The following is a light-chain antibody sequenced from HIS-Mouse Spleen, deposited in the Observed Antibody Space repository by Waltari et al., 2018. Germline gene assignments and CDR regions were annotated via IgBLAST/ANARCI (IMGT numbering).Light chain of an antibody. V-gene: IGLV3-25*03. J-gene: IGLJ2*01. CDR3: QSADSSGTYGVV. Sequence: SYELTQPPSVSVSPGQTARITCSGDALPKQYAYGYQQKPGQAPVLVIYKDSERPSGIPERFSGSSSGTTVTLPISGVQAEDEADYYCQSADSSGTYGVVFGGGTKLTVL. CDR1: ALPKQY. CDR2: KDS.